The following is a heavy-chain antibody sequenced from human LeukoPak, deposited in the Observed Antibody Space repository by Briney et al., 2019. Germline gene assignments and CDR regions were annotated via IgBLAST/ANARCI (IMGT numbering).Heavy chain of an antibody. CDR1: GFTFDDYA. J-gene: IGHJ3*02. CDR2: ISWNSGSI. V-gene: IGHV3-9*01. D-gene: IGHD5-24*01. CDR3: VKDRKSRDLDSLDI. Sequence: SLRLSCAASGFTFDDYAMHWVRQAPGKGLEWVSGISWNSGSIGYADSVKGRFTISRDNAKNSLYLQMNSLRTEDTAVYYCVKDRKSRDLDSLDIWGQGTMVTVSS.